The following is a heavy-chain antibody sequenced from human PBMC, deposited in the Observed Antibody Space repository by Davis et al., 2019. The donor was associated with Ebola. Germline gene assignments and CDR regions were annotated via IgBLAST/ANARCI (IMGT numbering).Heavy chain of an antibody. CDR1: GFTFNSYS. Sequence: GGSLRLSCAASGFTFNSYSMNWVRQAPGKGLEWVSSISSSSSYIYYADSVKGRFTISRDNAKNSLYLQMNSLRAEDTAVYYCARGGLYDSSGYSHAAFDVWGRGTMVTVSS. J-gene: IGHJ3*01. V-gene: IGHV3-21*01. CDR3: ARGGLYDSSGYSHAAFDV. D-gene: IGHD3-22*01. CDR2: ISSSSSYI.